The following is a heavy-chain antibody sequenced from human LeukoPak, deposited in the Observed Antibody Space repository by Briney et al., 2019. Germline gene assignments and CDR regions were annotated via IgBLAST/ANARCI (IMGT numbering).Heavy chain of an antibody. J-gene: IGHJ6*02. V-gene: IGHV4-59*11. D-gene: IGHD4-17*01. CDR3: ARGGDYSLGYYYMDV. CDR2: MYNSGST. CDR1: GGSITSHY. Sequence: SETLSLTCTVSGGSITSHYWSWIRQPPGKGLEWIGCMYNSGSTNYNPSLKSRITISVDTSKSQFSLKLNSVTAADTAVYYCARGGDYSLGYYYMDVWGQGTMVTVSS.